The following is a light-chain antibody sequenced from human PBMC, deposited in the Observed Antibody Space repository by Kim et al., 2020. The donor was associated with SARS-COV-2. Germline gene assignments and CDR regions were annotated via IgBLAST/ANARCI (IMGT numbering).Light chain of an antibody. CDR3: LQHDSYPLT. CDR2: AAS. Sequence: GSVGDRVTLTCRASQGISSYLAWFQQKPAKVPKRLIYAASSLQSGVPSRFSGSGSGTEFTLTISSLQPEDFATYYCLQHDSYPLTFGGGTKVDIK. J-gene: IGKJ4*01. V-gene: IGKV1-17*03. CDR1: QGISSY.